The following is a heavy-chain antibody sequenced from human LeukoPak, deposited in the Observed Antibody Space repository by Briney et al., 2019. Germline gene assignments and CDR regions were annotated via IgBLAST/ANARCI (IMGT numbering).Heavy chain of an antibody. CDR2: IYNSGST. CDR3: AGDNPPYYDIFDY. D-gene: IGHD3-9*01. V-gene: IGHV4-59*01. J-gene: IGHJ4*02. Sequence: PSETLSLTCTVSGGSISSYYWSWIRQPPGKGLEWIGYIYNSGSTNYNPSLKSRVTISEDTSRNQFSLKPSSVTAADTAVYYCAGDNPPYYDIFDYWGQGTLVTVSS. CDR1: GGSISSYY.